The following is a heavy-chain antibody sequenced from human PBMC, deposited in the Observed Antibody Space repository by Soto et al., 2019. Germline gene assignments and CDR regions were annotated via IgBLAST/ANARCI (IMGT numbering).Heavy chain of an antibody. J-gene: IGHJ4*02. CDR3: AKGKRSSGYYYFDH. D-gene: IGHD3-22*01. V-gene: IGHV3-23*01. Sequence: EVQLLESGGGLVQPGGSLRLSCAASGFTFSTYAMRWVRQTPGKGLEWVSGISGSSGSAYDAASAERRFTIFRDKPKNTLYLQMNRLRAEDTAVYYCAKGKRSSGYYYFDHWGQGTLVTVSS. CDR1: GFTFSTYA. CDR2: ISGSSGSA.